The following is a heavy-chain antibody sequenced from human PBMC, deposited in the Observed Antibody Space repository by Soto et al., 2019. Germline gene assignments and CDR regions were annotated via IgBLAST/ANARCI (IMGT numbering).Heavy chain of an antibody. CDR1: GGSISSINNHFSNHY. J-gene: IGHJ6*02. CDR3: TTQGFGGLHGLVDV. D-gene: IGHD3-10*01. CDR2: ISNIGFP. V-gene: IGHV4-61*01. Sequence: QVQLQESGPGLVKPSETLSLTCTVSGGSISSINNHFSNHYCSWIRLSPGKGLECIGYISNIGFPRSNPSLKSRVSISVDTSKNQFSMKLPSVTAADTAVYYCTTQGFGGLHGLVDVWGQGTTVTVSS.